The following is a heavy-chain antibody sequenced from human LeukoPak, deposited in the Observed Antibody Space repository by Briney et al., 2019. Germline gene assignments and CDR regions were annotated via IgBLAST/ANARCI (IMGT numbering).Heavy chain of an antibody. CDR1: GGSSSSSNW. V-gene: IGHV4-4*02. CDR3: ASKEYYYYGMDV. J-gene: IGHJ6*01. Sequence: SGTLSLTCAVSGGSSSSSNWWNWVRQPPGKGLEWIGEIDHSGRTNYNPSLKSRVTISVDKSKNQISLKLSSVTAADAAVYYCASKEYYYYGMDVWGQGTTVTVSS. CDR2: IDHSGRT.